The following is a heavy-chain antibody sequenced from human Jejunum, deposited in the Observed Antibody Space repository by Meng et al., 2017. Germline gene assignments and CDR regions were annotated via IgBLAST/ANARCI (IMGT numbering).Heavy chain of an antibody. Sequence: QVQLVQSGAEVKKPGASVKVLCKTSGYTFSNYGISWVRQAPGQGLEWVGWISPYNGYTTYAQKFQDRVTMTRDTSTTTAYMELRSLRSDDTAVYYCAREMATNPCLDYWGQGTLVTVSS. CDR2: ISPYNGYT. V-gene: IGHV1-18*01. CDR3: AREMATNPCLDY. CDR1: GYTFSNYG. D-gene: IGHD5-12*01. J-gene: IGHJ4*02.